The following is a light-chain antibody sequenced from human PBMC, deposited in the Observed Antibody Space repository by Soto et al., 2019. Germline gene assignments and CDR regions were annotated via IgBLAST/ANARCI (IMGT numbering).Light chain of an antibody. CDR3: QQRSSWPGT. V-gene: IGKV3-15*01. CDR1: QSVSSN. Sequence: EIVMTQSPATLSVSPGERATLSCRASQSVSSNLAWYQQKPGQAPRLLIYGASTRATGIPARFSGSGSGTDFTLTISSLEPKDFAIYYCQQRSSWPGTFGQGTNVDI. J-gene: IGKJ1*01. CDR2: GAS.